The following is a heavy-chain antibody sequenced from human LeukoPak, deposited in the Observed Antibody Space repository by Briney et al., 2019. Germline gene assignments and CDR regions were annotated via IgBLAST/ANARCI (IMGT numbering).Heavy chain of an antibody. V-gene: IGHV4-59*01. CDR2: IYDSGST. CDR3: ARDQDYDSSGYYRYFDY. CDR1: GGSINNYY. Sequence: PSETLSLTCAVSGGSINNYYWSWIRQPPGKGLEWIGYIYDSGSTNYNPSLKSRVTTSLDTSKNQVSLELSSVTAADTAVYYCARDQDYDSSGYYRYFDYWGQGTLVTVSS. J-gene: IGHJ4*02. D-gene: IGHD3-22*01.